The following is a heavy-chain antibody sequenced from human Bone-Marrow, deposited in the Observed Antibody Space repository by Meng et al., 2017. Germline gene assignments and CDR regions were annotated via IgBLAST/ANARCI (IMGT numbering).Heavy chain of an antibody. CDR3: ARGQYFSWWELLPAFWFDP. CDR1: GGSISSSNW. Sequence: ESGLGLGMPLGTLYLTGRCSGGSISSSNWWSWCRQPPGKGLELIGEIYHSGSTNYNPSLKSRVTISGDKSKNQFSLKLSSVTAADTAVYYCARGQYFSWWELLPAFWFDPWGQGTLVTVSS. D-gene: IGHD1-26*01. V-gene: IGHV4-4*03. J-gene: IGHJ5*02. CDR2: IYHSGST.